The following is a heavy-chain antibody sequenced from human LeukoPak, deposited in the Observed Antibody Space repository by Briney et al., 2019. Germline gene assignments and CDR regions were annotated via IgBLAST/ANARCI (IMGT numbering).Heavy chain of an antibody. CDR2: LNPSSGTT. Sequence: GASVKVSCKASGYTFTDYYIQWVRQAPGQGLEWMGILNPSSGTTSYPQKFQGRVTMTRDMSASTVYMGLSSLSSEDTAAYYCARDPVLQKYSSYYYMDVWGKGTTVTVSS. CDR3: ARDPVLQKYSSYYYMDV. CDR1: GYTFTDYY. D-gene: IGHD4-11*01. V-gene: IGHV1-46*01. J-gene: IGHJ6*03.